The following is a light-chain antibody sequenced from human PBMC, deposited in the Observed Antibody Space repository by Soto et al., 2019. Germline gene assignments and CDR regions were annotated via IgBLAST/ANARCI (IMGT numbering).Light chain of an antibody. V-gene: IGKV3-20*01. CDR2: GTS. CDR3: QQYGSSPRYI. J-gene: IGKJ2*01. CDR1: QSVNSDY. Sequence: IVLTQSPGTLSLSPGERATLSCRASQSVNSDYLAWYQQKPGQAPRLLIYGTSSRATGSPDRFSGSGSGTDFTLTISRLEPEEFAVYYCQQYGSSPRYIFGQGTKLEI.